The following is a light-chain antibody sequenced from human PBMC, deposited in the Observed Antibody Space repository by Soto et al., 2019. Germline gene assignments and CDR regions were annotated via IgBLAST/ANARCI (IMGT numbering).Light chain of an antibody. CDR2: AAS. CDR3: QQSFSTPLT. CDR1: QSISSY. V-gene: IGKV1-39*01. Sequence: DIQMTQSPSSLSASVGDRVTITCRASQSISSYLNWYQQKPGKAPKLLIFAASSLQSGVPSRFSGSGSGTDFAFTISNLQPEDFATYFCQQSFSTPLTFGRGTKVDIK. J-gene: IGKJ4*01.